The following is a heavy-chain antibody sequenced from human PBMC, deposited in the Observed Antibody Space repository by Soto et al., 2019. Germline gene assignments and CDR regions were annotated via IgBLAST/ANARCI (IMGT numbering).Heavy chain of an antibody. Sequence: ASVKVSCKASGYTFTGYYMHWVRQAPGQGLEWMGWINPNSGGTNYAQKFQGRVTMTRDTSTSTAYMELSRLRSDDTAVYYCARVSIAAAGTPYYYYGMDVWGQGTTVTVSS. CDR3: ARVSIAAAGTPYYYYGMDV. J-gene: IGHJ6*02. D-gene: IGHD6-13*01. CDR1: GYTFTGYY. CDR2: INPNSGGT. V-gene: IGHV1-2*02.